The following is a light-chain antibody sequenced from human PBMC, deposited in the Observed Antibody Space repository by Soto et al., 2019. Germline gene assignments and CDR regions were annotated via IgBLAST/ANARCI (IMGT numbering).Light chain of an antibody. CDR1: PRIDKY. J-gene: IGKJ4*01. CDR2: GAS. CDR3: QQSFLTPFT. V-gene: IGKV1-39*01. Sequence: DIQMTQSPTSLSASVGDTVTITCRASPRIDKYLNWYQQKPGKAPKVLIFGASSLHTGVPSRFSGSGSGTDFTLTISSLQLEDFAIYFCQQSFLTPFTFGGGSKVEIK.